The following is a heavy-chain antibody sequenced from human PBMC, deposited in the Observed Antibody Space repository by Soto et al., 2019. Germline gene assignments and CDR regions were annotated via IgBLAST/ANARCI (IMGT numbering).Heavy chain of an antibody. CDR2: ISSSGKTI. D-gene: IGHD3-16*01. J-gene: IGHJ3*01. CDR3: TRGKSPGGIVWDAFDF. Sequence: VQLVESGGGVVQPGGAKRLLCTASGFTFRGYAMTWVRQAPGKGLEWVSYISSSGKTIYYADSVQGRFTVSRDKGKGSLYLQMRSRRVEDTALYYWTRGKSPGGIVWDAFDFWGLGTLVTVSS. V-gene: IGHV3-48*03. CDR1: GFTFRGYA.